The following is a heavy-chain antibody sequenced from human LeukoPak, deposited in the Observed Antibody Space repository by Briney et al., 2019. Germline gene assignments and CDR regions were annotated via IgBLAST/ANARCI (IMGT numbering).Heavy chain of an antibody. J-gene: IGHJ5*02. V-gene: IGHV3-30*02. CDR3: AKDALEYCSTSSCFPNWVDP. CDR1: GFTFSSYG. CDR2: IRYDGSNK. Sequence: GGSLRLSCAASGFTFSSYGMHWVRQAPGKGLEWVAFIRYDGSNKCYADSVKGRFTISRDNSKNTLYLQMNSLRPEDTAVYNCAKDALEYCSTSSCFPNWVDPWGQGTLVTVSS. D-gene: IGHD2-2*01.